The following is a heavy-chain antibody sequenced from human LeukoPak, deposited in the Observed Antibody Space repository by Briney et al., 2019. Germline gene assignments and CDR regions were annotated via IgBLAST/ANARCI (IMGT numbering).Heavy chain of an antibody. Sequence: SGGSLRLSCAASGFTFSSYWMSWVRQAPGKGLEWVANIKQDGSEKYYVDSVKGRFTISRDNAKNSLYLQMNSLRAEDAAVYYCASSLDYGDPFDYWGQGTLVTVSS. CDR3: ASSLDYGDPFDY. V-gene: IGHV3-7*02. CDR1: GFTFSSYW. CDR2: IKQDGSEK. J-gene: IGHJ4*02. D-gene: IGHD4-17*01.